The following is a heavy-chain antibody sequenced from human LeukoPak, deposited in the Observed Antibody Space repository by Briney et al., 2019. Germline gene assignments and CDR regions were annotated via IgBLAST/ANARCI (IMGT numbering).Heavy chain of an antibody. V-gene: IGHV4-39*07. CDR1: GGSISSSSYY. Sequence: SETLSLTCTVSGGSISSSSYYWGWIRQPPGKGLEWIGSIYYSGSTYYNPSLKSRVTISVDTSKNQFSLKLSSVTAADTAVYFCARGNYYDSNTYYRAFDIWGQGTMVTVSS. J-gene: IGHJ3*02. CDR3: ARGNYYDSNTYYRAFDI. D-gene: IGHD3-22*01. CDR2: IYYSGST.